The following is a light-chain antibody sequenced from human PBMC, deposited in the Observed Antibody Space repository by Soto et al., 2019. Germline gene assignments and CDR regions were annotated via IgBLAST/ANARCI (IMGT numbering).Light chain of an antibody. J-gene: IGKJ1*01. CDR1: QSVSSNY. Sequence: EIVLTQSPGTLSLSPGERATLSCRASQSVSSNYLAWYQQKPGQAPRLLIYGASSRATGIPAKFSGSGSGTDFTLTISRLEPEAFAVYYCQQYGSSPRTFGQGTKVDIE. CDR3: QQYGSSPRT. V-gene: IGKV3-20*01. CDR2: GAS.